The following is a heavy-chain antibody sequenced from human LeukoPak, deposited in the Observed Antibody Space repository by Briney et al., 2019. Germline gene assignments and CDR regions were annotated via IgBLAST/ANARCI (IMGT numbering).Heavy chain of an antibody. CDR2: ISSGGGNT. CDR1: GFTFTSYA. Sequence: SGGSLRLSCATSGFTFTSYAMSWVRQAPGKGLEWLSGISSGGGNTYYADSVRGRLTISRDNSKNTLYSQMHSLRADDTAVYFCAKDSRLIITYFDSWGQGTLVTVSS. J-gene: IGHJ4*02. V-gene: IGHV3-23*01. CDR3: AKDSRLIITYFDS. D-gene: IGHD3-22*01.